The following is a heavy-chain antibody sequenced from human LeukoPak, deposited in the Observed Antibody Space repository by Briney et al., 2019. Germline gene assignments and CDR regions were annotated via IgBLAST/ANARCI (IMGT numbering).Heavy chain of an antibody. Sequence: GGSLRLSCAASGFTFSNYAMSWVRQAPGKGLEWVSGISGSGGSTYYADSVKGRFTISRDNAKNSLYLQMNSLRAEDTAVYYCARIDAFDIWGQGTMVTVSS. CDR2: ISGSGGST. CDR1: GFTFSNYA. J-gene: IGHJ3*02. CDR3: ARIDAFDI. V-gene: IGHV3-23*01.